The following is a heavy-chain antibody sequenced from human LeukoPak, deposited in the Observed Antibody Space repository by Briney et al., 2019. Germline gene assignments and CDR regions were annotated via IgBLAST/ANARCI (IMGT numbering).Heavy chain of an antibody. J-gene: IGHJ4*02. CDR2: IKQDGSEK. D-gene: IGHD1-14*01. Sequence: GGSLRLSCAASGFTFTNYGMNWVRQAPGMGLEWVAKIKQDGSEKYYVDSVKGRFTISRDNAKNSLYLQMNSLRAEDTAVYYCARDPDRDGVYYWGQGTLVTVSS. V-gene: IGHV3-7*01. CDR1: GFTFTNYG. CDR3: ARDPDRDGVYY.